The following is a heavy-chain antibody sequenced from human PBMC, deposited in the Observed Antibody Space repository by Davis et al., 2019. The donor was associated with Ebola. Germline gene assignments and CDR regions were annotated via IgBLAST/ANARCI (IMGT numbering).Heavy chain of an antibody. CDR1: GFTSDAYP. Sequence: GGSLRLSCLASGFTSDAYPMPWSRHSAWKGLGWVSAISSNSGTIDYAHSVEGRFTISRDNSKNTVYLQMNRLRAEDTAVYYCKRHVSGDFWYVDLWDRGTLVTVSS. CDR3: KRHVSGDFWYVDL. D-gene: IGHD4-17*01. V-gene: IGHV3-9*02. CDR2: ISSNSGTI. J-gene: IGHJ2*01.